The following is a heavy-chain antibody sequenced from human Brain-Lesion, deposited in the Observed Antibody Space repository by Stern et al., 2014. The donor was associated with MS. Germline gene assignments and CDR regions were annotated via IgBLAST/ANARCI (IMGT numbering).Heavy chain of an antibody. Sequence: VQLVESGGGVVQPGRSLRLSCAGSGFPFSSYGMSWVRQAPGKGLESVAGIWFDGTKRNYTESVKGRFTLSRDNSKNTLSLQMTSLRAEDTAVYYCAKDKKDSSGWNLYFYGMDVWGQGTTVIVSS. J-gene: IGHJ6*02. V-gene: IGHV3-33*06. D-gene: IGHD6-19*01. CDR3: AKDKKDSSGWNLYFYGMDV. CDR1: GFPFSSYG. CDR2: IWFDGTKR.